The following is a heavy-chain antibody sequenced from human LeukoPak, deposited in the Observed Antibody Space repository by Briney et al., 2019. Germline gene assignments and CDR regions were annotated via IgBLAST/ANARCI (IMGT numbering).Heavy chain of an antibody. CDR3: ARGVYIAAAQYGY. D-gene: IGHD6-13*01. Sequence: SETLSLTCTVSGGSMSSYNWSWIRQPPGQGLEWIGYIYYSGTTNYNPSLKSRVTISVDTSKNQFSLKMRSVTAADTAVYYCARGVYIAAAQYGYWGQGTLVTVSS. V-gene: IGHV4-59*01. CDR1: GGSMSSYN. J-gene: IGHJ4*02. CDR2: IYYSGTT.